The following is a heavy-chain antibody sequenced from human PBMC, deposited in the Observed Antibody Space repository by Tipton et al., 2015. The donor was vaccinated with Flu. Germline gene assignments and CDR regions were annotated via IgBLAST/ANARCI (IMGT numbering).Heavy chain of an antibody. CDR1: GYTFTNYF. D-gene: IGHD4-11*01. Sequence: QLVQSGAEVKRPVASVQVSCKASGYTFTNYFMHWVRQAPGQGLEWIGLIKPSAGDTVYAQKFQGRVTMTRDTSTGTVYMDLYSLTSEDTAVYYCAREDNSCDVWGQGTTVTVSP. J-gene: IGHJ6*01. V-gene: IGHV1-46*01. CDR2: IKPSAGDT. CDR3: AREDNSCDV.